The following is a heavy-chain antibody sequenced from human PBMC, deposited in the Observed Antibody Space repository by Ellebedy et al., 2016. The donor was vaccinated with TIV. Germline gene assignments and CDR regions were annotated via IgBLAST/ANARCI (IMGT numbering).Heavy chain of an antibody. CDR1: GFTFSSYA. Sequence: PGGSLRLSCAASGFTFSSYAMSWVRQAPGKGLEWVSSISGSGGRTYYAGSVKGRFTISRDNSKNTLYLQMNSLRAEDTAVYYCARDRGTTMTVSDYWGQGTLVTVSS. D-gene: IGHD3-22*01. J-gene: IGHJ4*02. CDR3: ARDRGTTMTVSDY. CDR2: ISGSGGRT. V-gene: IGHV3-23*01.